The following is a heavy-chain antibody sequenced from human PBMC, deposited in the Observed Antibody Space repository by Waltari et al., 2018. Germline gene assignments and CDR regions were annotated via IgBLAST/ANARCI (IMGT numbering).Heavy chain of an antibody. D-gene: IGHD3-9*01. CDR2: LSYSGST. J-gene: IGHJ5*02. Sequence: QLQLQESGPGLVKPSETLSLTCTVSGGSISSESYYWGWIRQTPGRGLEWIGILSYSGSTYYNPSLKSRVTISVDTSKNQFSLKLSSVTAADTAVYYCARLSYHIVTGYGWFDPWGLGTLVTVSS. CDR3: ARLSYHIVTGYGWFDP. V-gene: IGHV4-39*01. CDR1: GGSISSESYY.